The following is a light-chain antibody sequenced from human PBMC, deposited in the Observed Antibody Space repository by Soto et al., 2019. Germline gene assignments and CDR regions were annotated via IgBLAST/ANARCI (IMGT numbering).Light chain of an antibody. J-gene: IGLJ1*01. Sequence: QSALTQPASVSGSPGQSITISCTGTTSDVGDYNYVSWYQQYPGKAPKLMIYGVSYRPSGVSNRFSGSKSGNTASLTISGLQAEDEADYYCSSYTTSSTNYVFGSGTKVTVL. CDR3: SSYTTSSTNYV. CDR1: TSDVGDYNY. CDR2: GVS. V-gene: IGLV2-14*01.